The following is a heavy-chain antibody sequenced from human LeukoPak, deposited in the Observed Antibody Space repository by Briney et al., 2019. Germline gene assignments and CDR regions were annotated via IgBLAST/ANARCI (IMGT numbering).Heavy chain of an antibody. CDR1: GFTFSSYE. CDR2: ISSVGTTI. CDR3: ARCSGGYYFDY. D-gene: IGHD2-15*01. Sequence: GGSLRLSCAASGFTFSSYEMNWVRQAPGKGLEWVSYISSVGTTIYYADSVKGRFTVSRDNAKNSLYLQMNSLRAEDTAIYYCARCSGGYYFDYWGQGTLVTVSS. V-gene: IGHV3-48*03. J-gene: IGHJ4*02.